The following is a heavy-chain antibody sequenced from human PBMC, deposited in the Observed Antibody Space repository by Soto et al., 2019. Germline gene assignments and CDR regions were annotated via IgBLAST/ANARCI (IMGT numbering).Heavy chain of an antibody. J-gene: IGHJ4*02. D-gene: IGHD3-22*01. CDR2: IIPIFGTA. CDR3: ARERGSSGYYYVSQFDY. Sequence: SVKVSCKASGGTFSSYAISWVRQAPGQGLEWMGGIIPIFGTANYAQKFQGRVTITADESTSTAYMELSSLRSEDTAVYYCARERGSSGYYYVSQFDYWGQGTLVTVSS. V-gene: IGHV1-69*13. CDR1: GGTFSSYA.